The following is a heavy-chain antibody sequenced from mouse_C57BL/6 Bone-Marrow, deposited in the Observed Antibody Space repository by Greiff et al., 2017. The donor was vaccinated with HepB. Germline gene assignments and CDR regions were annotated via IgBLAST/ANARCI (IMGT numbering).Heavy chain of an antibody. D-gene: IGHD1-1*01. Sequence: EVKLVESGEGLVKPGGSLKLSCAASGFTFSSYAMSWVRQTPEKRLEWVAYISSGGDYIYYADTVKGRFTISRDNARNTLYLQMSSLKSEDTAMYYCTREDFTTVVEYAMDYWGQGTSVTVSS. V-gene: IGHV5-9-1*02. CDR3: TREDFTTVVEYAMDY. CDR2: ISSGGDYI. J-gene: IGHJ4*01. CDR1: GFTFSSYA.